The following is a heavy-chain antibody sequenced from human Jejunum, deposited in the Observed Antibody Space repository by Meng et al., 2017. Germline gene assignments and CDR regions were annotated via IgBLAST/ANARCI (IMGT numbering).Heavy chain of an antibody. V-gene: IGHV4-61*01. D-gene: IGHD2-2*01. CDR1: GGSVSSTNCY. CDR3: AREYCISTTCYFDS. CDR2: RYYSGST. J-gene: IGHJ4*02. Sequence: ARLQELGPGLARPSETLSRTCTVSGGSVSSTNCYWSWIRQPPGKGLEWIGYRYYSGSTNYNPSLKSRVTISVDTSKSQFSLKLFSVTAADTAVYYCAREYCISTTCYFDSWGQGTLVTVSS.